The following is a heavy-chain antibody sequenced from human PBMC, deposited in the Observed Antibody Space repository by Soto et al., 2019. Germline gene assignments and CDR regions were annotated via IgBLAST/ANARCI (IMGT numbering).Heavy chain of an antibody. CDR2: IWYDGSNK. Sequence: ESGGGVVQPGRCLRLSRAASGFTFSSYGMHLVLQAPGKGLERVAVIWYDGSNKYYADSVKGRFTISRDNSKNTLYLQINSLRAEDTAVYYCALQGASEYWGQGTLVTVSS. CDR3: ALQGASEY. J-gene: IGHJ4*02. CDR1: GFTFSSYG. V-gene: IGHV3-33*01.